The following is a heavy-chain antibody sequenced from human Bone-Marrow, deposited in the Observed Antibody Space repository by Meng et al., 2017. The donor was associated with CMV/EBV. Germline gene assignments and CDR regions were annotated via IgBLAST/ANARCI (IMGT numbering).Heavy chain of an antibody. V-gene: IGHV3-30*02. J-gene: IGHJ6*02. CDR3: AKDLLPKDLQVNYGVDV. D-gene: IGHD3-22*01. CDR2: IQDHGGDQ. Sequence: GGSLRLSCAASGFTFSKYGMNWVRQAPGQGLEWVAFIQDHGGDQYYAGSVKGRFTISRDNSKNTLYLQMTSLRAEDTAVYYCAKDLLPKDLQVNYGVDVWGQGTTVTVSS. CDR1: GFTFSKYG.